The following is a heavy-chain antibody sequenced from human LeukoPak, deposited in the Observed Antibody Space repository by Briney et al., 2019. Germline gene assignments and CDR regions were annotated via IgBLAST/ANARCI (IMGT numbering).Heavy chain of an antibody. Sequence: GGSLRLSCVASGFTINNYAMRWVRQAPGKGLEWVSSVPDSGNSTHYADSVKGRFTISRDNSKNTLYLQMNSLRVEDTAVYYCTGRAGDSAYYRHIDYWGQGTLVTVSS. J-gene: IGHJ4*02. CDR2: VPDSGNST. CDR3: TGRAGDSAYYRHIDY. CDR1: GFTINNYA. D-gene: IGHD3-16*01. V-gene: IGHV3-23*01.